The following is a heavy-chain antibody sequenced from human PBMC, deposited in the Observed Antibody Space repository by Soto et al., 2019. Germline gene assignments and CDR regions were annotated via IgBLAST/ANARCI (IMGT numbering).Heavy chain of an antibody. CDR3: AKDYYDSSVYFDY. D-gene: IGHD3-22*01. CDR2: IYSGGST. V-gene: IGHV3-53*01. CDR1: GFTVSSNY. J-gene: IGHJ4*02. Sequence: GGSLRLSCAASGFTVSSNYMSWVRQAPGKGLEWVSVIYSGGSTYYADSVNGRFTISRDNSKNTLYLQMNSVRAEDCAVYYCAKDYYDSSVYFDYWGQGTLVTVSS.